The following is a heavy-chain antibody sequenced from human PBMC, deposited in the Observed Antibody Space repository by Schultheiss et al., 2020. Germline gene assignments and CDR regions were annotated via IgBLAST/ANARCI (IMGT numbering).Heavy chain of an antibody. CDR2: ISWNSGSI. D-gene: IGHD5-12*01. CDR1: GFTFSSYW. J-gene: IGHJ6*02. Sequence: GGSLRLSCAASGFTFSSYWMHWVRQAPGKGLEWVSGISWNSGSIGYADSVKGRFTISRDNAKKSLYLQMNSLRAEDTAVYYCASRDSGYDYYYYYGMDVWGQGTTVTVSS. V-gene: IGHV3-74*01. CDR3: ASRDSGYDYYYYYGMDV.